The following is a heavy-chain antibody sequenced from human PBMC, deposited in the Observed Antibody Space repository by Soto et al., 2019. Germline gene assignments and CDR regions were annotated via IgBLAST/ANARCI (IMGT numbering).Heavy chain of an antibody. D-gene: IGHD3-3*01. CDR3: ARSSGGNFGIIIEGSNWFDP. CDR2: FNPSGGGT. CDR1: GDTYTSHY. V-gene: IGHV1-46*01. J-gene: IGHJ5*02. Sequence: ASVKVSCKASGDTYTSHYIHWVRQAPGQGLGWMGTFNPSGGGTFYAQKFQGRITMTRDTSRSTVYMELSSLRSDDTAIYYCARSSGGNFGIIIEGSNWFDPWGQGTLVTVSS.